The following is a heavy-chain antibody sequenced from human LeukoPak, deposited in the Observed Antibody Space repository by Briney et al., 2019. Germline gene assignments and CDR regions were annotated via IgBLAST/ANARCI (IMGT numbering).Heavy chain of an antibody. J-gene: IGHJ4*02. CDR3: AKTRPLDSSSWSHGDY. D-gene: IGHD6-13*01. CDR2: ISGSGDRT. Sequence: GGSLRLSCAASGFTFSSYNMSWVRQAPGKGLEWVSAISGSGDRTYYGDSVKGRFTISRDNSKNTLYLQMNSLRAEDTAVYYCAKTRPLDSSSWSHGDYWGQGTLVTVSS. V-gene: IGHV3-23*01. CDR1: GFTFSSYN.